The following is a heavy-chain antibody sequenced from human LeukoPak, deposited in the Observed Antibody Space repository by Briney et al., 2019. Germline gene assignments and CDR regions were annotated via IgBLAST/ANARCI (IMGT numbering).Heavy chain of an antibody. Sequence: ASVKVSCKASGYTFTSYGISWVRQAPGQGLEGMGWISAYNGNKNYAQKLRGRVTIPTDTSTNTAYMELRSLRSDDTAVYYCARGAVFSTRPVFDHWGQGTLVTVSS. J-gene: IGHJ4*02. CDR2: ISAYNGNK. CDR1: GYTFTSYG. CDR3: ARGAVFSTRPVFDH. D-gene: IGHD2-2*01. V-gene: IGHV1-18*01.